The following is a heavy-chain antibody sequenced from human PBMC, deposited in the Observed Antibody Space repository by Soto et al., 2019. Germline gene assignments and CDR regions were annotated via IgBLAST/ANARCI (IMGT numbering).Heavy chain of an antibody. CDR3: ARGDGYYYFDY. D-gene: IGHD3-22*01. CDR2: INAGNGNT. Sequence: QVQPVQSGAEVKKPGASVKVSCKASGYTFTSYAMHWVRQAPGQRLEWMGWINAGNGNTKYSQKFQGRVTITRDTSASTAYMELSSLRSEHTAVYYCARGDGYYYFDYWGQGTLVTVSS. V-gene: IGHV1-3*01. J-gene: IGHJ4*02. CDR1: GYTFTSYA.